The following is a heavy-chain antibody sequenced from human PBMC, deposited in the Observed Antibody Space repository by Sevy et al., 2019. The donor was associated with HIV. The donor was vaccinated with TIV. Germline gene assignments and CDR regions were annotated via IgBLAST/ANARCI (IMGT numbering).Heavy chain of an antibody. CDR3: ARDVTMVEGVNIYYYGMDV. D-gene: IGHD3-10*01. Sequence: ASVKVSCKASGGTFSSYAISWVRQAPGQGLEWMGGIIPIFGTANYAQKFQGRVTITADESTSTADMELSSLRSEDTDVYYCARDVTMVEGVNIYYYGMDVWGQGTTVTVSS. CDR2: IIPIFGTA. V-gene: IGHV1-69*13. J-gene: IGHJ6*02. CDR1: GGTFSSYA.